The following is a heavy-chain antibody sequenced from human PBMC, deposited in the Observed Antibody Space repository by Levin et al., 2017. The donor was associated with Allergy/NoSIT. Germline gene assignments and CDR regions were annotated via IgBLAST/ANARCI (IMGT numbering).Heavy chain of an antibody. V-gene: IGHV3-15*01. CDR3: SYTAYDF. J-gene: IGHJ4*02. Sequence: SGGSLRLSCAASGFTFSNAWMSWVRQAPGKGLEWVGRIKSKSDGGTTDYAAPVKGRFTISRDDSENTLFLQMNSLKIEDTAVYYCSYTAYDFWGQGTLVTVSS. CDR2: IKSKSDGGTT. D-gene: IGHD5-18*01. CDR1: GFTFSNAW.